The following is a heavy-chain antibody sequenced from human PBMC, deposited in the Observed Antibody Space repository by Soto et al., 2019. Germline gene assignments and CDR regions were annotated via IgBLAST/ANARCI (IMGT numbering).Heavy chain of an antibody. Sequence: VGSLRLSCAASGFTFSSYSMNWVRQAPGNGLEWVSSISSSSSYIYCADSVKGRFTISRDNAKNSLYLQMNSLRAEDTAVYYCARDKVTMLVVVITTLRGPPYYGMDVWGQGTTVTVSS. CDR1: GFTFSSYS. J-gene: IGHJ6*02. V-gene: IGHV3-21*01. D-gene: IGHD3-22*01. CDR2: ISSSSSYI. CDR3: ARDKVTMLVVVITTLRGPPYYGMDV.